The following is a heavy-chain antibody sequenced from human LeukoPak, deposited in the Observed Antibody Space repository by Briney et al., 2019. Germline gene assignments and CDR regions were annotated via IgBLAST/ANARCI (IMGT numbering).Heavy chain of an antibody. Sequence: GGSLRLSCAASGFTFSNAWMSWVRQAPGKGLEWVGRIKSKTDGGTTDYAAPVKGRFTISRDDSKNTLYLQMNSLKTEDTAVYYCTFLRDGYNNDAFDIWGQGTMVTVSS. J-gene: IGHJ3*02. CDR2: IKSKTDGGTT. V-gene: IGHV3-15*01. CDR3: TFLRDGYNNDAFDI. CDR1: GFTFSNAW. D-gene: IGHD5-24*01.